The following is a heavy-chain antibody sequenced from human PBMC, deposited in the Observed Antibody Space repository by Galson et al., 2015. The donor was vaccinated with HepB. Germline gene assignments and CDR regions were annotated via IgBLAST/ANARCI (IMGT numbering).Heavy chain of an antibody. V-gene: IGHV3-7*01. Sequence: SLRLSCAASGFTLTSYWMNWVRQAPGKGLEWVAIIKQDGSEKYYVDSVKGRFTISRNNAKNSVYLQMNSLRAEDTAVYFCARGRGRIFGVFADYGMDVWGPGATVSVSS. J-gene: IGHJ6*02. D-gene: IGHD3-3*01. CDR1: GFTLTSYW. CDR3: ARGRGRIFGVFADYGMDV. CDR2: IKQDGSEK.